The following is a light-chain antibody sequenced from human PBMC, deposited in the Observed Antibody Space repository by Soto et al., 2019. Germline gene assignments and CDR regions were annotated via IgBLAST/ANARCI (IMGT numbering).Light chain of an antibody. CDR3: CSYTSSSTWV. CDR1: SSDVGGYNY. Sequence: QSALTQTASVSGSPGQSITISCTGTSSDVGGYNYVSWYQQHPGKAPKPMIFEVTNRPSGVSNRFSGSKSGNTASLTISGLQAEDEADYYCCSYTSSSTWVFGGGTKLTVL. V-gene: IGLV2-14*01. J-gene: IGLJ3*02. CDR2: EVT.